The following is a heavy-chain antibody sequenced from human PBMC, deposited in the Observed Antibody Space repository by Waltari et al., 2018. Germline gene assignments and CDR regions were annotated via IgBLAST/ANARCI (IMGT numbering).Heavy chain of an antibody. CDR1: GFTFSSYS. CDR2: IISSSSYI. V-gene: IGHV3-21*01. Sequence: EVQLVESGGGLVKPGGSLRLSCAASGFTFSSYSMNWVRQAPGQGLEGVSSIISSSSYIYYADSVKGRFTISRDNAKNSLYLQMNSLRAEDTAVYYCARDATEDAAADPVWDYYYMDVWGKGTTVTVSS. CDR3: ARDATEDAAADPVWDYYYMDV. J-gene: IGHJ6*03. D-gene: IGHD1-20*01.